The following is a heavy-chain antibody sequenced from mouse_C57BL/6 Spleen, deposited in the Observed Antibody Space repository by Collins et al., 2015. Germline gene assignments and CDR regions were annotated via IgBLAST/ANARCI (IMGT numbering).Heavy chain of an antibody. J-gene: IGHJ2*01. CDR1: GYTFTDYE. Sequence: QVQLQQSGAELVRPGASVTLSCKASGYTFTDYEMHWVKQTPVHGLEWIGAIDPETGGTAYNQKFKGKAILTADKSSSTAYMELRSLTSEDSAVYYCTRVEVYYCGSSSYYFDYWGQGTTLTVSS. CDR2: IDPETGGT. V-gene: IGHV1-15*01. D-gene: IGHD1-1*01. CDR3: TRVEVYYCGSSSYYFDY.